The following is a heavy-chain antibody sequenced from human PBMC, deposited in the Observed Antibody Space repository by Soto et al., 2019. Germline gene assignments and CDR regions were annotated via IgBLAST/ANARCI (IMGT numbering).Heavy chain of an antibody. CDR2: VYTSETT. CDR1: GGSMSGYY. V-gene: IGHV4-4*07. D-gene: IGHD6-13*01. Sequence: QVQLQESGPGLVKPSETLSLTCTVSGGSMSGYYWSWIRQSAGKGLEWIGRVYTSETTYYNPSLKCRVTMSLDTSKNQFSINLYSLTAADTAVYYCAGHISAAGRRYYGMDVWGQGTTVTVSS. CDR3: AGHISAAGRRYYGMDV. J-gene: IGHJ6*02.